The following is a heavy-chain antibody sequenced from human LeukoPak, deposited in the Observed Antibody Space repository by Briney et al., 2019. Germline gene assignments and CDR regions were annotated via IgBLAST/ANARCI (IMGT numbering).Heavy chain of an antibody. Sequence: KTGGSLRLSCAASGFTFSSYGMSWVRQAPGKGLEWVSSISGSGGSTYYADSVKGRFTISRDNSKNTLYLQMNSLRAEDTAVYYCANNYDFWSGYYTDAFDIWGQGTMVTVSS. J-gene: IGHJ3*02. CDR3: ANNYDFWSGYYTDAFDI. CDR2: ISGSGGST. V-gene: IGHV3-23*01. D-gene: IGHD3-3*01. CDR1: GFTFSSYG.